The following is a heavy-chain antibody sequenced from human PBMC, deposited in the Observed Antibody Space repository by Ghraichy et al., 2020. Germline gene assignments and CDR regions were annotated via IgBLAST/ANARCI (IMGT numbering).Heavy chain of an antibody. CDR2: ISASGTMT. CDR1: GFTFSKFA. V-gene: IGHV3-23*01. J-gene: IGHJ4*02. CDR3: AKDRLGGWLQPSGIDY. D-gene: IGHD5-24*01. Sequence: LSLTCAASGFTFSKFAMTWVRQAPGKGLEWVSAISASGTMTDYTDSVKGRFTISRDNSKNTLYLQMNSLRAEDTGLYYCAKDRLGGWLQPSGIDYWGQGTLVTVSS.